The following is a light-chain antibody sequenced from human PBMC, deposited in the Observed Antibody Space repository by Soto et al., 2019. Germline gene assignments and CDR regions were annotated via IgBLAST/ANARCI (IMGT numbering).Light chain of an antibody. Sequence: DIQMTQSPSTLSASVGDRVTITCRASQSIGSWLAWFQRKPGKAPKLLIYDASSLESGVPSRFSGSGSGTEFTLTISSLQPDDFATYYCQQYNSYWTFGQGTKVDI. CDR1: QSIGSW. CDR2: DAS. J-gene: IGKJ1*01. CDR3: QQYNSYWT. V-gene: IGKV1-5*01.